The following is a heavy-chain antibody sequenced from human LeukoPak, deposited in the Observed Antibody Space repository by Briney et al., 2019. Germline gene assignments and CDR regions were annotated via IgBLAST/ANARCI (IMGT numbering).Heavy chain of an antibody. CDR2: ISYDGSNK. CDR1: GFTFSNAW. J-gene: IGHJ4*02. Sequence: GGSLRLSCAASGFTFSNAWMSWVRQAPGKGLEWVAVISYDGSNKYYADSVKGRFTISRDNSKNTLYLQMNSLRAEDTAVYYCAKWRERGYSYGYPPSYFDYWGQGTLVTVSS. CDR3: AKWRERGYSYGYPPSYFDY. D-gene: IGHD5-18*01. V-gene: IGHV3-30*18.